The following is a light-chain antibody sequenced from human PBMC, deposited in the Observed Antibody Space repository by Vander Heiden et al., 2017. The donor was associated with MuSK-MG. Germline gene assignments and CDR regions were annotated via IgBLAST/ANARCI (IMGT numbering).Light chain of an antibody. Sequence: QAVLTQPSSLSASPGASASLTCTLRSGINVGTYRIYWYQQKPGSPPQYLLRYKSDSDKQQGSGVPSRFSGSKDASANAGILLISGLQSEDEADYYCMSWNSSAYVFGTGTKVTVL. CDR1: SGINVGTYR. CDR2: YKSDSDK. J-gene: IGLJ1*01. CDR3: MSWNSSAYV. V-gene: IGLV5-45*02.